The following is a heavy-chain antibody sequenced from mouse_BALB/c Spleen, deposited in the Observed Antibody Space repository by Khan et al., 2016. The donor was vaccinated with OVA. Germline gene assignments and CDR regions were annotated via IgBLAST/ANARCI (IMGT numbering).Heavy chain of an antibody. V-gene: IGHV1-61*01. J-gene: IGHJ3*01. CDR1: GYTFTSYW. CDR3: TRRETDGYAPSCFDY. Sequence: QVQLQQSGAELVRPGASVKLSCKASGYTFTSYWMNWVKQRPGHGLEWIGRIDPSDRETHYNQKFKDKATLTADKSSSTAYMQLSSLTSGDSAVYYCTRRETDGYAPSCFDYWGQGTLVTVSA. CDR2: IDPSDRET. D-gene: IGHD2-2*01.